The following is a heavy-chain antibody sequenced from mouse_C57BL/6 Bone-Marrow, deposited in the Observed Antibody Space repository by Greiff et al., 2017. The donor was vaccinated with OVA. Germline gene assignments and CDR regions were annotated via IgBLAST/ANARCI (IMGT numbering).Heavy chain of an antibody. CDR3: ARGAY. CDR1: GYAFSNYW. Sequence: VQLQESGADLVKPEASVKISCKASGYAFSNYWMNWVKQRPGKGLEWIGQIYPGDGDTNYNGKFKGKATLTADKSSSSAYMHLSSLTSEDSAVYFCARGAYWGQGTLVTVSA. J-gene: IGHJ3*01. V-gene: IGHV1-80*01. CDR2: IYPGDGDT.